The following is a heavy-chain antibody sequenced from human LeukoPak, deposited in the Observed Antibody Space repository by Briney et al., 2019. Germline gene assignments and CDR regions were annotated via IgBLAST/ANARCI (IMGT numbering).Heavy chain of an antibody. J-gene: IGHJ6*03. CDR1: GYTFTSYG. V-gene: IGHV1-18*01. CDR3: ARDSSEITMVRGVNDAYYYMDV. Sequence: GASVKVSCKASGYTFTSYGISWVRQAPGQGLEWMGWISAYNGNTNYAQKLQGRVTMTTDTSTSTAYMELRSLRSDDTAVYYCARDSSEITMVRGVNDAYYYMDVWGKGTTVTISS. CDR2: ISAYNGNT. D-gene: IGHD3-10*01.